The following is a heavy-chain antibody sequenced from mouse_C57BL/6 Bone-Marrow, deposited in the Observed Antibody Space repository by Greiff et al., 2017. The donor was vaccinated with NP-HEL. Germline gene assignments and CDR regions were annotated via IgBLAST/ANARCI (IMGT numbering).Heavy chain of an antibody. V-gene: IGHV1-64*01. CDR2: IHPNSGST. CDR1: GYTFTSYW. D-gene: IGHD1-1*01. Sequence: VQLQQPGAELVKPGASVTLSCKASGYTFTSYWMHWVKQRPGQGLEWIGMIHPNSGSTNYNEKFKSKATLTVDKSSSTAYMQLSSLTSEDSAVYYCARTTVGPWFAYWGQGTLVTVSA. CDR3: ARTTVGPWFAY. J-gene: IGHJ3*01.